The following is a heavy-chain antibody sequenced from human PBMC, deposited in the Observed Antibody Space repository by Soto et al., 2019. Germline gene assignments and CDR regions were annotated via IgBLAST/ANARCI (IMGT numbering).Heavy chain of an antibody. J-gene: IGHJ4*02. D-gene: IGHD4-17*01. Sequence: PGGSLRLSCAASGFTFSNYAMHWVRQAPGKGLEWVTVIWYDGSNKYYADSVKGRFTISRDNSKNTLYLQMNSLRAEDTAVYYCARGSGGDYGGNRYWVHWGQGTLVTVSS. CDR1: GFTFSNYA. V-gene: IGHV3-33*01. CDR2: IWYDGSNK. CDR3: ARGSGGDYGGNRYWVH.